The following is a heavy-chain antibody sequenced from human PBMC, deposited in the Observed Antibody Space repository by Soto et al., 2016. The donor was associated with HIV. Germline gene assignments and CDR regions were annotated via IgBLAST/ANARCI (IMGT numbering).Heavy chain of an antibody. D-gene: IGHD3-10*01. CDR1: GYTFTGYY. CDR3: AWMDYGRDY. CDR2: INPNSGGT. V-gene: IGHV1-2*02. J-gene: IGHJ4*02. Sequence: QVQLVQSGAEVKKPGASVKVSCKTSGYTFTGYYLHWVRQAPGQGLEWMGWINPNSGGTNSAQKFQGRVTMTSDTSISTAHMELSRLRSDDTAVYYCAWMDYGRDYWGQGTLVTVSS.